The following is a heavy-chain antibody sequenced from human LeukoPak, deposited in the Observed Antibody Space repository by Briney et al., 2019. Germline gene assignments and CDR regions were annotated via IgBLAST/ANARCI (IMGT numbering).Heavy chain of an antibody. Sequence: GGSLRPSCAASGFAFSSYAMSWVRQAPGKGLEWVSNIKQDGSEKYYLGSVKGRFTISRDNAKSSLYLQMDSLRAEDTAVYYCARDGPYSSSATHPPWGQGTLVTVSS. CDR2: IKQDGSEK. V-gene: IGHV3-7*03. J-gene: IGHJ5*02. D-gene: IGHD6-6*01. CDR1: GFAFSSYA. CDR3: ARDGPYSSSATHPP.